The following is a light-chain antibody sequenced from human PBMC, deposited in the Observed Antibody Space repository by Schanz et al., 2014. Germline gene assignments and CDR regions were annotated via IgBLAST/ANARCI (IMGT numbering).Light chain of an antibody. CDR3: SSHAVNNILL. CDR2: ANY. CDR1: SSNIGAGYD. V-gene: IGLV1-40*01. Sequence: QSVLTQPPSVSGAPGQRVTISCTGSSSNIGAGYDVHWYQQLPGTAPKLLIFANYNRPSGVPGRFSGSKSGTSASLAITGLQAEDEADYYCSSHAVNNILLFGGGTKLTVL. J-gene: IGLJ3*02.